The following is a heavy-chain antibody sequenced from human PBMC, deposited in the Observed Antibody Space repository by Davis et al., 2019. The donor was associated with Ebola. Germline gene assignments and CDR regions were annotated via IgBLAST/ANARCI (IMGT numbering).Heavy chain of an antibody. CDR3: AREDQLLMDLWFDP. Sequence: GGSLRLSCAASGFTFSDYYMSWIRQAPGKGLEWVSYISSSGSTIYYAESVKGRFTISRDNAKNSLYLQMNSLRAEDTAVYYCAREDQLLMDLWFDPWGQGTLVTVSS. D-gene: IGHD2-2*01. CDR2: ISSSGSTI. CDR1: GFTFSDYY. V-gene: IGHV3-11*04. J-gene: IGHJ5*02.